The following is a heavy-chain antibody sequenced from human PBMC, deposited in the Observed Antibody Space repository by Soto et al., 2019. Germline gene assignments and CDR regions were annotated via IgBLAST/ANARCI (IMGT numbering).Heavy chain of an antibody. CDR3: ARVELEDIVVVVAATPVAPYYYYMDV. V-gene: IGHV3-7*01. Sequence: GGSLRLSCAASGFTFSSYWMSWVRQAPGKGLEWVANIKQDGSEKYYVDSVKGRFTISRDNAKNSLYLQMNSLRAEDTAVYYCARVELEDIVVVVAATPVAPYYYYMDVWGKGTTVTVSS. CDR2: IKQDGSEK. J-gene: IGHJ6*03. D-gene: IGHD2-15*01. CDR1: GFTFSSYW.